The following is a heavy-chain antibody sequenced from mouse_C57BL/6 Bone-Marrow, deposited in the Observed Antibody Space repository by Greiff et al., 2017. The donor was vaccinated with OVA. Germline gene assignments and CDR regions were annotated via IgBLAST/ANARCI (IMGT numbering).Heavy chain of an antibody. CDR3: ARGGMVPSVAMDY. D-gene: IGHD2-1*01. CDR2: ISNGGGST. V-gene: IGHV5-12*01. J-gene: IGHJ4*01. Sequence: EVKLVESGGGLVQPGGSLKLSCAASGFTFSDYYMYWVRQTPEKRLEWVAYISNGGGSTYYPDTVKGRFTISRDNAKNTLYLQMSRLKSEDIAMYYCARGGMVPSVAMDYWGQGTSVTVSS. CDR1: GFTFSDYY.